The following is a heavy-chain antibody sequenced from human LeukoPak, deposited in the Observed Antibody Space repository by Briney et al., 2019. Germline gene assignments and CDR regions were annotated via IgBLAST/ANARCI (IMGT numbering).Heavy chain of an antibody. V-gene: IGHV3-15*01. Sequence: GGSLRPSCAASGFTFSNAWMSWVRQAPGKGLEWVGRIKSKMDGGTTDYAAPVKARFTISRDDSKNALYLQMNSLKTEDTAVYYCTTGRIAVAHFDHWGQGTLVTVSS. CDR3: TTGRIAVAHFDH. CDR2: IKSKMDGGTT. J-gene: IGHJ4*02. D-gene: IGHD6-19*01. CDR1: GFTFSNAW.